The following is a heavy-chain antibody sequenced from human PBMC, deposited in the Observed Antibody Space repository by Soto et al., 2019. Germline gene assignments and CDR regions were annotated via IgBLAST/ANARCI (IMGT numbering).Heavy chain of an antibody. Sequence: QVQLVQSGAEVKEPGASVKVSCKASGYTFHDYAISWVRQAPGQGLEWMGWINTYIAYAQSAPKLRGRVSLTTDTSTNTAYMELRNLRAADTAVYYCARNSSDLNGWLDPWGQGTLVTVSS. CDR2: INTYIAYA. CDR1: GYTFHDYA. J-gene: IGHJ5*02. D-gene: IGHD3-22*01. CDR3: ARNSSDLNGWLDP. V-gene: IGHV1-18*01.